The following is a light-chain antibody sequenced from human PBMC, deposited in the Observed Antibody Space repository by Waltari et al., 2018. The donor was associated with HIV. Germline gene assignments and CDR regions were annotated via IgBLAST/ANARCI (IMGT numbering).Light chain of an antibody. CDR2: EDS. CDR1: NIKSKN. V-gene: IGLV3-21*02. J-gene: IGLJ2*01. CDR3: PVWDSTTDERV. Sequence: SYVLTQPPSVSVAPGQTATITCGGNNIKSKNVHWYRQRPGQAPTLVVYEDSARPSGLPERFFESHSEITATLTIRRVEAGDEADYYCPVWDSTTDERVFGGGTKLAVL.